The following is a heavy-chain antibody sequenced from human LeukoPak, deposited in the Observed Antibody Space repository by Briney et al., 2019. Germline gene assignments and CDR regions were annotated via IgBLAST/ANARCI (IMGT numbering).Heavy chain of an antibody. D-gene: IGHD6-6*01. Sequence: PSETLSLTCAVYGGSFSGYYWSWIRQPPGKGLEWIGEINHSGSTNYNPSLKSRVTISVDTSKNQFSLKLSSVTAADTAVYYCARGVSSQYYYYYYMDVWGKGTTVTVSS. J-gene: IGHJ6*03. V-gene: IGHV4-34*01. CDR1: GGSFSGYY. CDR3: ARGVSSQYYYYYYMDV. CDR2: INHSGST.